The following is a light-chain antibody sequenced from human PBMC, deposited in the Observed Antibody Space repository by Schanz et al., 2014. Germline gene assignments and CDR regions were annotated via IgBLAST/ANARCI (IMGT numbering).Light chain of an antibody. CDR2: DVS. CDR1: SNDVGGYNY. V-gene: IGLV2-11*01. CDR3: CSYAGTSTTVP. Sequence: QSVLSQPPSASGSLGQSVTISCTGTSNDVGGYNYVSWYQQHPGKAPKLMIYDVSSRPSGVSNRFSGSKSGNTASLTISGLQAEDEADYYCCSYAGTSTTVPFGGGTKVTVL. J-gene: IGLJ2*01.